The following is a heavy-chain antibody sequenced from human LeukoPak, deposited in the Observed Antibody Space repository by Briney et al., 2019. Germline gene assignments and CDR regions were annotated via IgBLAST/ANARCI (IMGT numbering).Heavy chain of an antibody. CDR1: GYTFTSYD. V-gene: IGHV1-8*01. CDR3: ARGPRGPRRNWFDP. CDR2: MNPNSGNT. J-gene: IGHJ5*02. D-gene: IGHD3-10*01. Sequence: GASVKVSCKASGYTFTSYDINWVRQATGQGLEWMGWMNPNSGNTGYAQKFQGRVTMTRNTSISTAYMELSSLRAEDTAVYYCARGPRGPRRNWFDPWGQGTLVTVSS.